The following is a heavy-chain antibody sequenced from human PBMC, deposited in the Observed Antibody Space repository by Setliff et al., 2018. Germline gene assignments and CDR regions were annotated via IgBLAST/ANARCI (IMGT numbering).Heavy chain of an antibody. V-gene: IGHV2-70*11. Sequence: SGPTLVNPTQTLTLTCTFSGFSLSTNGMCVSWIRQPPGKALEWLARIGWDDDKYYSTSLKTRLTISKDTSKNQVVLTMTNMDPVVTATYYCARYISSSSNYGMDVWGQGTTVTVSS. CDR2: IGWDDDK. D-gene: IGHD6-6*01. CDR1: GFSLSTNGMC. J-gene: IGHJ6*02. CDR3: ARYISSSSNYGMDV.